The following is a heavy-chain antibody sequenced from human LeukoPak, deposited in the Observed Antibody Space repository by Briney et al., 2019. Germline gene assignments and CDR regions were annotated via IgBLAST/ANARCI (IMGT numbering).Heavy chain of an antibody. V-gene: IGHV3-74*01. D-gene: IGHD3-3*01. CDR3: ARDFSGSIDY. CDR1: GFTFSSTL. Sequence: GGSLRLSCAASGFTFSSTLMHWVRRGPGKGLVWVSHISSDGRSTRYADSVKGRFTISRDNAKNTLYLHMNSLRAEDTAIYFCARDFSGSIDYWGQGTQVTVSS. J-gene: IGHJ4*02. CDR2: ISSDGRST.